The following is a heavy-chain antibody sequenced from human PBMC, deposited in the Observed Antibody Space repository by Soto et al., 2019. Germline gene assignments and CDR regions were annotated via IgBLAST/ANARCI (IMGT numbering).Heavy chain of an antibody. Sequence: PGESLKISCKGSVYNFTTFWIGWVRQMPGKGLEWMGITYPGDSETKYSPDFEGQVTISADRSTNTAYLQWRSLRASDTAMYYCARLGFPGAIYFDSWGLGTLVTVSS. J-gene: IGHJ4*02. CDR3: ARLGFPGAIYFDS. CDR1: VYNFTTFW. V-gene: IGHV5-51*01. CDR2: TYPGDSET.